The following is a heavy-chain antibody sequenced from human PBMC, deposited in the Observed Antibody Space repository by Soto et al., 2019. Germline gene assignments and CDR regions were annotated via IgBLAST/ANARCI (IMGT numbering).Heavy chain of an antibody. J-gene: IGHJ4*02. CDR1: GGSISSDY. V-gene: IGHV4-59*01. D-gene: IGHD6-19*01. Sequence: QVQLQESGPGLVKPSETLSLTCTVSGGSISSDYWTWIRQPPGKALEWIGNVYDSGRTNYNPSLRSRVTISMDTSKNQFSLNLNSVTAADTAVYHCATGTRWLPTDWGQGTLVTVSS. CDR3: ATGTRWLPTD. CDR2: VYDSGRT.